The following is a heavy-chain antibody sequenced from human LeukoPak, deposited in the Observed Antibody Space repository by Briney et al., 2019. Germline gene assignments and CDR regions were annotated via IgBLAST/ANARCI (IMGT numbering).Heavy chain of an antibody. D-gene: IGHD6-13*01. V-gene: IGHV3-30*04. CDR1: GFTFSSYA. CDR3: ARVAAAGIYYYGMDV. CDR2: ISYDGSNK. J-gene: IGHJ6*02. Sequence: VGSLRLSCAASGFTFSSYAMHWVRQAPGKGLEWVAVISYDGSNKYYADSVKGRFTISRDNSKNTLYLQMNSLRAEDTAVYYCARVAAAGIYYYGMDVWGQGTTVTVSS.